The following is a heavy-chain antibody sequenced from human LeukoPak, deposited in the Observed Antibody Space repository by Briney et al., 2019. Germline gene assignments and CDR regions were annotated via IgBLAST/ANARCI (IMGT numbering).Heavy chain of an antibody. Sequence: GGSLRLSCAASGFTFSSFAMHWVRQAPGKGLAWVSGIGDGGLTTHYADSVKGRFTISRDNSKNTLYLQMNSLRAEDTALFYCAKGMAGGGTYSIFDYWGQGTLVTVSS. CDR2: IGDGGLTT. J-gene: IGHJ4*02. CDR1: GFTFSSFA. D-gene: IGHD1-26*01. CDR3: AKGMAGGGTYSIFDY. V-gene: IGHV3-23*01.